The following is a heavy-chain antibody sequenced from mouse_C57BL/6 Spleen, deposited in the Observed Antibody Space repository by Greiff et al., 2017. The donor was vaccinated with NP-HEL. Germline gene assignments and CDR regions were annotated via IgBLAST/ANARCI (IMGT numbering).Heavy chain of an antibody. J-gene: IGHJ1*03. CDR1: GYTFTGYW. Sequence: QVQLKQSGAELMKPGASVKLSCKATGYTFTGYWIEWVKQRPGHGLEWIGEILPGSGSTNYNEKFKGKATFTADTSSNTAYMQLSSLTTEDSAIYYCARERRKITTVVATSGDFDVWGTGTTVTVSS. D-gene: IGHD1-1*01. CDR3: ARERRKITTVVATSGDFDV. CDR2: ILPGSGST. V-gene: IGHV1-9*01.